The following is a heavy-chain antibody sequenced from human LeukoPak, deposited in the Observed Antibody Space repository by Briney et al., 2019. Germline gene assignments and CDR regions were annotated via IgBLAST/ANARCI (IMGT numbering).Heavy chain of an antibody. D-gene: IGHD2-15*01. V-gene: IGHV3-23*01. CDR1: GFTFSSYA. CDR3: AEGIAVVAEHYYYYYGMDV. Sequence: GGSLRLSCAASGFTFSSYAMSWVRQAPGKGLEWVSAISGSGGSTYYADSVKGRFTISRDNSKNTLYLQMNSLRAEDTAVYYCAEGIAVVAEHYYYYYGMDVWGQGTTVTVSS. J-gene: IGHJ6*02. CDR2: ISGSGGST.